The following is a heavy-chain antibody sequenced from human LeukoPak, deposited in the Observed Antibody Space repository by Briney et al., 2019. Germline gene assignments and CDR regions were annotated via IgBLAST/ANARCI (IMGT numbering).Heavy chain of an antibody. J-gene: IGHJ4*02. CDR3: ARDPLRRGTSYLDN. CDR1: GFNFRSFG. CDR2: VSFERNDK. D-gene: IGHD1-26*01. Sequence: GGSLRLSCAASGFNFRSFGFHWVSQAPGKGLEWLAIVSFERNDKYYADSVKGRFTISGDESKNTLYLQMNSLRSEDTAVYYCARDPLRRGTSYLDNWGQGTLVTVAS. V-gene: IGHV3-30*03.